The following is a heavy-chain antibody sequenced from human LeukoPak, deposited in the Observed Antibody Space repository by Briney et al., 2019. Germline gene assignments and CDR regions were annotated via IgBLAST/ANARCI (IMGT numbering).Heavy chain of an antibody. CDR3: ARDSYGSPDY. CDR2: ITSKNNGM. V-gene: IGHV3-48*02. J-gene: IGHJ4*02. D-gene: IGHD2-15*01. Sequence: GGSLRLSCAASGFTFSSYAMNWVRQAPGKGLEWVSYITSKNNGMYYADSVKGRSTISRDNAKNSLDLQMNSLRDEDTAVYYCARDSYGSPDYWGQGTLVTVSS. CDR1: GFTFSSYA.